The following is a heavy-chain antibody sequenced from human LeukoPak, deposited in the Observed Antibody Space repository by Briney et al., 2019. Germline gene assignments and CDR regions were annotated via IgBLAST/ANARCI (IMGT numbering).Heavy chain of an antibody. CDR2: IKQDGSEK. V-gene: IGHV3-7*04. CDR3: ARAVGNSGNDY. J-gene: IGHJ4*02. CDR1: GFTFSDYW. Sequence: GGSLRLSCAASGFTFSDYWMTWVRQAPGKGLEWVANIKQDGSEKYYVDSVRGRFTISRDNAKNSLYLQMNSLRAEDTAVYYCARAVGNSGNDYWGQGTLVTVSS. D-gene: IGHD4-23*01.